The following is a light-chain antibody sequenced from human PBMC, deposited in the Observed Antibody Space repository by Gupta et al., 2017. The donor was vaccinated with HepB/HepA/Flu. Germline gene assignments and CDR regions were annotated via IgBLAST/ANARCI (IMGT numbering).Light chain of an antibody. Sequence: QSALAQPPSVSGSPGQSVAISCTGTSNDVGSYNRVSWYQQPPGSAPKLIIYEVNNRPSGVPDRFSGSKSGNTASLTISGLQAEDEADYCCRSYTTSGHVGVFGGGTTLTVL. V-gene: IGLV2-18*02. CDR3: RSYTTSGHVGV. J-gene: IGLJ3*02. CDR2: EVN. CDR1: SNDVGSYNR.